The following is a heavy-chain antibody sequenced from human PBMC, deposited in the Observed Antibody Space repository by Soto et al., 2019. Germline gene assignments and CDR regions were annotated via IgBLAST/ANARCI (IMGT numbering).Heavy chain of an antibody. CDR1: GFTLTAYA. V-gene: IGHV3-23*01. CDR3: ARVDRGSVARPTRLDP. J-gene: IGHJ5*02. CDR2: TTGGAGLT. Sequence: PGGSLRLSCTASGFTLTAYAINWVRRAPGKGLEWVSATTGGAGLTYYADSVKGRFSVPSDTPGNTLYLQLNSLRPEDTAVYYCARVDRGSVARPTRLDPWGQGTLVTVSS. D-gene: IGHD2-21*01.